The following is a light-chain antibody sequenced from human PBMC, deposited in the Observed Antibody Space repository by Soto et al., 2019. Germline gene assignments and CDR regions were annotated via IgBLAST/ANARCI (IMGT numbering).Light chain of an antibody. CDR3: LQYDSYPLT. Sequence: DIPMTQSPSTLSASVGDRVTITCRASQSVRSELAWYQQKPGKAPKLLIYKASNLDSGVPSRFSGSGSGTEFTLTVSSLQPDDFATYYCLQYDSYPLTFGGGTKAEIK. CDR2: KAS. CDR1: QSVRSE. V-gene: IGKV1-5*03. J-gene: IGKJ4*01.